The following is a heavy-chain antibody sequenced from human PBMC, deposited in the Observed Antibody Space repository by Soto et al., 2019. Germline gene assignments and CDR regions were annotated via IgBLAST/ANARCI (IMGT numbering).Heavy chain of an antibody. V-gene: IGHV3-30-3*01. Sequence: QVQLVESGGGVVQPGRSLRLSCAASGFTFSNYIMHWVRQAPGKGLEWVAMILHDGNNKYYADSVKGRFTISRDNSKNTLYLQMNSLRTEYTAIYYCARDDEDGSYCDLGYWGQGTLGTVSS. J-gene: IGHJ4*02. D-gene: IGHD3-10*01. CDR3: ARDDEDGSYCDLGY. CDR2: ILHDGNNK. CDR1: GFTFSNYI.